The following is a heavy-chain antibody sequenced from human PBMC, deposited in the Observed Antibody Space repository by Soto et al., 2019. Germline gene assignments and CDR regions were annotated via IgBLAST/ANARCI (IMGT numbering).Heavy chain of an antibody. J-gene: IGHJ4*02. CDR1: GFTFSNYG. D-gene: IGHD5-18*01. CDR3: VNQIQTDH. V-gene: IGHV3-30*18. CDR2: ISNDGSTK. Sequence: QVQLVESGGGVVQPGTSLRLSCAVSGFTFSNYGMHWVRQAPGKGPEWVAVISNDGSTKYYADSVKGRFTISRDNSKNTLYLQMNSLRVEDTAVYYCVNQIQTDHWGQGTLVTVSS.